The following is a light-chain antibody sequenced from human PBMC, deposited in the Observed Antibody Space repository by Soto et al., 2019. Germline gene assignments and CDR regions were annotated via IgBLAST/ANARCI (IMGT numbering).Light chain of an antibody. Sequence: DIQMTQSPSTLSASVGDRVTLTCRASQSISSWLAWYQQKPGKAPKLLIYHAYSLESGVPSRFSGSESGTKFTLTINSLQPDDFATYYCQQYNSYPWTFGQGTKVEIK. V-gene: IGKV1-5*01. CDR3: QQYNSYPWT. CDR1: QSISSW. CDR2: HAY. J-gene: IGKJ1*01.